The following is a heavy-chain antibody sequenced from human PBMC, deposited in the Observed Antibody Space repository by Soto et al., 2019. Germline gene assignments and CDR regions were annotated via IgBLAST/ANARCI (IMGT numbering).Heavy chain of an antibody. CDR3: AREGYSSGYYYYYGMDV. CDR1: GGSISSYY. J-gene: IGHJ6*02. D-gene: IGHD3-22*01. Sequence: SETLSLTCTVSGGSISSYYWSWIRQPPGKGLERIGYIYYSGSTNYNPSLKSRVTISVDTSKNQFSLKLSSVTAADTAVYYCAREGYSSGYYYYYGMDVWGQGTTVTVSS. CDR2: IYYSGST. V-gene: IGHV4-59*01.